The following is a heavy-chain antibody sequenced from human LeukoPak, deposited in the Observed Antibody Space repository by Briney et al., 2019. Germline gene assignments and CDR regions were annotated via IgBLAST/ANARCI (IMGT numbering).Heavy chain of an antibody. V-gene: IGHV3-48*03. J-gene: IGHJ4*02. D-gene: IGHD2-15*01. CDR2: ISSSGSTI. Sequence: PGGSLRLSCAASGFTFSSYEMNWVRQAPGKGLEGVSYISSSGSTIYYADSVKGRFAISRDNAKNSLYLQMNSLRAEDTAVYYCARTGYGIDYWGQGTLVTVSS. CDR3: ARTGYGIDY. CDR1: GFTFSSYE.